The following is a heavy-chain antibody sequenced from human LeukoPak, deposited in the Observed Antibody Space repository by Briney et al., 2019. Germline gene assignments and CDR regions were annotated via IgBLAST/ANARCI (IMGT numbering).Heavy chain of an antibody. CDR1: GGSFSGYY. J-gene: IGHJ6*03. CDR2: INHSGST. CDR3: ARGSRYCTNGVCYNLYYYYYMDV. D-gene: IGHD2-8*01. Sequence: PSETLSLTCAVYGGSFSGYYWSWIRQPPGKGLEWIGEINHSGSTNYNPPLKSRVTISVDTSKNQFSLKLSSVIAADTAVYYCARGSRYCTNGVCYNLYYYYYMDVWGKGTTVTVSS. V-gene: IGHV4-34*01.